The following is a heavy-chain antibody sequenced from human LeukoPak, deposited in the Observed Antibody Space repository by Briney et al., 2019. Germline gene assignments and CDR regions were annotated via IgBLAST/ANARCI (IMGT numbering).Heavy chain of an antibody. V-gene: IGHV3-7*01. J-gene: IGHJ4*02. CDR1: GFTFGDYA. CDR2: IKQDGSEQ. Sequence: QPGGSLRLSCIASGFTFGDYAMSWFRQAPGKGLEWVANIKQDGSEQYYGDSVKGRFTISRDNANNSLFLQMDSLTAEDTAVYYCAREGRWRYDILTGYFDYWGQGILVTVSS. D-gene: IGHD3-9*01. CDR3: AREGRWRYDILTGYFDY.